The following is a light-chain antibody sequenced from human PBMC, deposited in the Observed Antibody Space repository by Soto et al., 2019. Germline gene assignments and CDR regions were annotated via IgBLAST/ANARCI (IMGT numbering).Light chain of an antibody. CDR2: KAS. CDR3: QQYSGYSGT. CDR1: QSINSW. Sequence: DIQMTQSPSTLSASVGDRVTITCRASQSINSWLAWYQQKSGKAPKLLIYKASSLESGVPSGFSGSGSGTEFTLTISSLQPDDFATYYCQQYSGYSGTFGQGTKVEIK. J-gene: IGKJ1*01. V-gene: IGKV1-5*03.